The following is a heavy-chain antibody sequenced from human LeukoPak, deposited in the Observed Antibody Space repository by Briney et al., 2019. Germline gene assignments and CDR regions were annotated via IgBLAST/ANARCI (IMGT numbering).Heavy chain of an antibody. Sequence: SETLSLTCAVSGASISSGGYSWTWIRQPPGKGLEWIGSMYYSGTTYYSPSLKSRVTISVDTSKSQFSLKLDSVTAADTAVYYCARSDGSGSYPAHLLDYWGQGALVTVSS. V-gene: IGHV4-39*01. CDR1: GASISSGGYS. CDR2: MYYSGTT. D-gene: IGHD3-10*01. CDR3: ARSDGSGSYPAHLLDY. J-gene: IGHJ4*02.